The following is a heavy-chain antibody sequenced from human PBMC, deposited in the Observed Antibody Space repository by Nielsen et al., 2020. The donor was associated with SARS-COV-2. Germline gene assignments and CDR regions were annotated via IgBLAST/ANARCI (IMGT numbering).Heavy chain of an antibody. Sequence: GGSLRLSCAASGFTFSSYAMSWVRQAPGKGLEWVSVIYSGGSSTYYADSVKGRFTISRDNAKNSLYLQMNSLRAEDTALYYCAKDSWDGYNLGDYYYGMDVWGQGTTVTVSS. CDR1: GFTFSSYA. D-gene: IGHD5-24*01. CDR2: IYSGGSST. CDR3: AKDSWDGYNLGDYYYGMDV. V-gene: IGHV3-23*03. J-gene: IGHJ6*02.